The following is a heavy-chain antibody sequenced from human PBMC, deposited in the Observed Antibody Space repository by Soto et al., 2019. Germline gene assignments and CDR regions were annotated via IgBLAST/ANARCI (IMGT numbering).Heavy chain of an antibody. V-gene: IGHV1-24*01. CDR1: GYTLTELS. J-gene: IGHJ6*02. D-gene: IGHD3-3*01. Sequence: APVKVSCKVSGYTLTELSMHWVRQAHGKGLEWMGGFDPEDGETIYAQKFQGRVTMTEDTSTDTAYMELSSLRSEDTAVYYCATATIFGVVRSYYGMDVWGQGTTVTVSS. CDR3: ATATIFGVVRSYYGMDV. CDR2: FDPEDGET.